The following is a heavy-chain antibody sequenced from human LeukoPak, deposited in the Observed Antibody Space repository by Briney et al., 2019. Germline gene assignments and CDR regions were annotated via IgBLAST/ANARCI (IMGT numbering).Heavy chain of an antibody. J-gene: IGHJ6*03. Sequence: GRSLRLSCAASGFIFNNYALHWVRQAPGKGLEWVAVISYDGSNKDYADSVKSRFTISRDNSKNTLYLQMNSLRPEDMALYYCAKDISANCYYYMDVWGKGTTVTVSS. V-gene: IGHV3-30*04. CDR3: AKDISANCYYYMDV. CDR2: ISYDGSNK. CDR1: GFIFNNYA.